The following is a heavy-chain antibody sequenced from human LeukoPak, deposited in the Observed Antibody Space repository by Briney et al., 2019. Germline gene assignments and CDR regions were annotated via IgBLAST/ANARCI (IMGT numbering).Heavy chain of an antibody. V-gene: IGHV3-48*02. J-gene: IGHJ4*02. D-gene: IGHD6-19*01. CDR3: AKADDSHRSSGWKYYFDY. Sequence: PGGSLRLSCATSGFSFTDYPMNWVRQAPGKGLEWISNIRTTAEGAKYAYYADSVKGRVTISRDDGKNTLYLHMNSLRDDDTAVYYCAKADDSHRSSGWKYYFDYWGQGTLVTVSS. CDR1: GFSFTDYP. CDR2: IRTTAEGAKYA.